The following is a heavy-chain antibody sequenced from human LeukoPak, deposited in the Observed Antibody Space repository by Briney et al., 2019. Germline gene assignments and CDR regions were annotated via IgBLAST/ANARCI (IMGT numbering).Heavy chain of an antibody. J-gene: IGHJ4*02. D-gene: IGHD5-18*01. Sequence: GGSLRLSCAASGFTFSSYAMSWVRQAPGKGLEWVSTITGGGGITYYADSVKGRFTISRDNSKNLLFLQMDSLRAEDTAVYYCATARGYSYSVDYFDYWGQGTLVTVSS. CDR1: GFTFSSYA. V-gene: IGHV3-23*01. CDR2: ITGGGGIT. CDR3: ATARGYSYSVDYFDY.